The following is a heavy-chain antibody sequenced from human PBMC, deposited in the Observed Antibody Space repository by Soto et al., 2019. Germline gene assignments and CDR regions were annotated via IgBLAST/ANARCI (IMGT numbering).Heavy chain of an antibody. CDR2: ISVYSGST. V-gene: IGHV1-18*04. CDR3: ARDSWGLAVPDYHYYAMDV. CDR1: GYTFTSYG. Sequence: QVQLVQSGAEVKKPGASVRVSCEASGYTFTSYGISWVRQAPGQGLEWMGWISVYSGSTNYAQKWQGRVTMTTDRSTRAVYMELRSLRSDDTAVYYCARDSWGLAVPDYHYYAMDVWGQGTTVTVS. J-gene: IGHJ6*02. D-gene: IGHD6-19*01.